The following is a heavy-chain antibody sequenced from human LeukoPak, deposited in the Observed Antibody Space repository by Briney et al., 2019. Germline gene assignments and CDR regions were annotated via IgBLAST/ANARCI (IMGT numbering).Heavy chain of an antibody. Sequence: GGSLRLSCAASGFTFSSYSMNWIRQAPGKGLEWVAVIWYDGSNKYYADSVKGRFTISRDNSKNTLYLQMNSLRAEDTAVYYCARSRGYSGYDFDYWGQGTLVTVSS. CDR2: IWYDGSNK. V-gene: IGHV3-33*08. J-gene: IGHJ4*02. CDR3: ARSRGYSGYDFDY. D-gene: IGHD5-12*01. CDR1: GFTFSSYS.